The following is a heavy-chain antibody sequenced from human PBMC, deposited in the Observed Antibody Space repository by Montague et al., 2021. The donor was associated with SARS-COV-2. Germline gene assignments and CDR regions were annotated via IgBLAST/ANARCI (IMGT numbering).Heavy chain of an antibody. J-gene: IGHJ5*02. Sequence: SETLSLTCTVSGGSIVSSSYCWDWIRQPPGQGLEYIGSLYYSGRTFHNPSLKSRVTISVDTSKKQFSLRLNSVTAADTAVYYCATVQKVSLLIMFRSGWFDPWGQGTLVTVSS. CDR1: GGSIVSSSYC. D-gene: IGHD6-25*01. CDR3: ATVQKVSLLIMFRSGWFDP. V-gene: IGHV4-39*07. CDR2: LYYSGRT.